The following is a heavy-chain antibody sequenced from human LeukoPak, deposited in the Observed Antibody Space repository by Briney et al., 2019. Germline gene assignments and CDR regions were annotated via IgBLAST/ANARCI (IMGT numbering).Heavy chain of an antibody. Sequence: ASVKVSCKASGYTFTSYAMNWVRQAPGQGLEWMGWINTNTGNPTYAQGFTGRFVFSLDTSVSTAYLQISSLKAEDTAVYYCARDRGPGSYYNRAEYYFDYWGQGTLVTASS. V-gene: IGHV7-4-1*02. D-gene: IGHD3-10*01. CDR3: ARDRGPGSYYNRAEYYFDY. CDR1: GYTFTSYA. J-gene: IGHJ4*02. CDR2: INTNTGNP.